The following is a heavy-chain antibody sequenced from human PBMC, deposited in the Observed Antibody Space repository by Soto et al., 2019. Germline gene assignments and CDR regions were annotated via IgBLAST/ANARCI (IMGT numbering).Heavy chain of an antibody. CDR1: GYTFTGYY. J-gene: IGHJ4*02. D-gene: IGHD3-10*01. CDR2: INPNSGGT. CDR3: ARDARGDEAPMHY. Sequence: GASVKVSCKASGYTFTGYYMHWVRQAPGQGLEWMGWINPNSGGTNYAQKFQGWVTMARDTSISTAYMELSRLRSDDTAVYYCARDARGDEAPMHYWGQGTLVTSPQ. V-gene: IGHV1-2*04.